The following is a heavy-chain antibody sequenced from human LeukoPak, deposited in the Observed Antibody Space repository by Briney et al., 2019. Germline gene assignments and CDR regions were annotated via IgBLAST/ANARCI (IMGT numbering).Heavy chain of an antibody. CDR1: GGSISSSSYY. V-gene: IGHV4-39*07. CDR3: ARDPGAHTDSGN. Sequence: SETLSLTCTVSGGSISSSSYYWGWIRQPPGKGLEWIGSIYYSGSTHYNPSLKSRVTISVDTSKNQFSLKLSSVTAADTAIYYCARDPGAHTDSGNWGQGTLVTVSS. J-gene: IGHJ4*02. CDR2: IYYSGST. D-gene: IGHD6-19*01.